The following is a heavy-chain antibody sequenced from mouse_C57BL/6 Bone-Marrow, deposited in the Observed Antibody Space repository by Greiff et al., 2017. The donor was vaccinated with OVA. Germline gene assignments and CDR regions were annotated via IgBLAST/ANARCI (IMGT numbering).Heavy chain of an antibody. Sequence: EVKVVESGGGLVKPGGSLKLSCAASGFTFSSYAMSWVRQTPEKRLEWVATISDGGSYTYYPDNVKGRFTISRDNAKNNLYLQMSHLKSEDTAMYYCATYYYGSNWGQGTTLTVSS. CDR2: ISDGGSYT. J-gene: IGHJ2*01. V-gene: IGHV5-4*03. D-gene: IGHD1-1*01. CDR3: ATYYYGSN. CDR1: GFTFSSYA.